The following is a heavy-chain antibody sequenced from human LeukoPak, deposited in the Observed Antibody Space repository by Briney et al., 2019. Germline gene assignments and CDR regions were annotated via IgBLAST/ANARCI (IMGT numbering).Heavy chain of an antibody. Sequence: GGSLRLSCAASGFTFSSYSMNWVRQAPGKGLEGISYISSSSVTIYYADSVKVRFTISRYNAKNSLYLQMNSLRAKDTAVYYCTRLHGGYPFDYWGQGTLVTVSS. CDR1: GFTFSSYS. CDR2: ISSSSVTI. V-gene: IGHV3-48*01. D-gene: IGHD2-15*01. CDR3: TRLHGGYPFDY. J-gene: IGHJ4*02.